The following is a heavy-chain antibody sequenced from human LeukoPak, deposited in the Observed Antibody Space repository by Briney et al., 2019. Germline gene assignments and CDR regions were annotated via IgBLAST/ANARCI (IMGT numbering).Heavy chain of an antibody. CDR2: IYYSGST. CDR1: GGFISSSSYY. D-gene: IGHD3-22*01. V-gene: IGHV4-39*01. J-gene: IGHJ4*02. CDR3: ARSVGSSGYFPYFDY. Sequence: KTSETLSLTCTVSGGFISSSSYYWGWIRQPPGKGLEWIGSIYYSGSTYYNPSLKSRATISVDTSKNQFSLKLSSVTAADTAVYYCARSVGSSGYFPYFDYWGQGTLVTVSS.